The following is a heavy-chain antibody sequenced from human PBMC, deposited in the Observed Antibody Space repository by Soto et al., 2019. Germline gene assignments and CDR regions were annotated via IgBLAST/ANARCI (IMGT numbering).Heavy chain of an antibody. V-gene: IGHV3-23*01. CDR2: ISGSGGST. D-gene: IGHD3-22*01. Sequence: EVQLLESGGGLVQPGGSLRLSCAASGFTFSSYAMSWVRQAPGKGLEWVSAISGSGGSTYYADSVKGRFTISRDNSKNTLDLQMNSLRAEDKAVYYCAKGFYDSSGYYQWAYYFDYWGQGTLVTVSS. CDR1: GFTFSSYA. J-gene: IGHJ4*02. CDR3: AKGFYDSSGYYQWAYYFDY.